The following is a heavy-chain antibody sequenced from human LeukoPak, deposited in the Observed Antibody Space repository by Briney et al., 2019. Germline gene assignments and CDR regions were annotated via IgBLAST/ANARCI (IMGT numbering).Heavy chain of an antibody. V-gene: IGHV4-39*01. D-gene: IGHD3-3*01. J-gene: IGHJ5*02. Sequence: SETLSLTCTVSGGSISSSSYYWGWIRQPPGKGLEWIGSIYYGGSTYYNQSLKSRVTISVDTSKNQFSLKLSSVTAADTAVYYCARHFWRATAFDPWGQGTLVTVSS. CDR1: GGSISSSSYY. CDR3: ARHFWRATAFDP. CDR2: IYYGGST.